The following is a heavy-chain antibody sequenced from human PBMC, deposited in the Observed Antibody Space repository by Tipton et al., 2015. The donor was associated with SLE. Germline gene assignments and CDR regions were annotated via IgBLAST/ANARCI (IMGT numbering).Heavy chain of an antibody. CDR1: GASISSLY. Sequence: TLSLTCTVSGASISSLYWSWIRQPPGKGLEWIGCTSYSGSTNYNPSLRSRVTLSIDTSKNQFSLKVTSVTASDTAVYYCARGGGDSSSCQDFDHWGQGNSVTVSS. CDR3: ARGGGDSSSCQDFDH. J-gene: IGHJ4*02. CDR2: TSYSGST. D-gene: IGHD6-13*01. V-gene: IGHV4-59*11.